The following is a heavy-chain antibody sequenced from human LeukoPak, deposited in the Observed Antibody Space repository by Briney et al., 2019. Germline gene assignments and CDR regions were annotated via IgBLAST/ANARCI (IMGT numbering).Heavy chain of an antibody. J-gene: IGHJ4*02. CDR1: GFSVSSNY. D-gene: IGHD3-10*01. CDR2: IYSGGST. CDR3: ARGVGERYFDY. V-gene: IGHV3-66*01. Sequence: GGSLRLSCAASGFSVSSNYMTWVRQAPGKGLEWVSVIYSGGSTYYADSVKGRFTISRDNSKNTLYLQMNSLRAEDTAVYYCARGVGERYFDYWGQGTLVTVSS.